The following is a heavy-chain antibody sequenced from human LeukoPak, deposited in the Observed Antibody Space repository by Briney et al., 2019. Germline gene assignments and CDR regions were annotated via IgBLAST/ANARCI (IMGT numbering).Heavy chain of an antibody. J-gene: IGHJ6*02. CDR2: ISSSSSYI. Sequence: PGGSLRLSCAASGFTFSSYSMNWVRQAPGKGLEWVSSISSSSSYIYYADSVKGRFTISRDNAKNSLYLQMNSLRAEDTAVYYCARVGYSSSWSGDYYYGMDVWGQGTTVTVSS. CDR3: ARVGYSSSWSGDYYYGMDV. D-gene: IGHD6-13*01. CDR1: GFTFSSYS. V-gene: IGHV3-21*01.